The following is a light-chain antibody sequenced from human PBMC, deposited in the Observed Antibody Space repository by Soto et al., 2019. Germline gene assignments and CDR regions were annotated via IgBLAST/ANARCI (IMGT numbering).Light chain of an antibody. CDR1: QSVSNNY. J-gene: IGKJ4*01. CDR2: GAS. CDR3: QQYNDWPRRLT. V-gene: IGKV3-20*01. Sequence: EIVLTQSPVTLSLSPGERATLSCRASQSVSNNYLAWYQQKPGQAPRLLIYGASSRATGIPDRFSGSGSGTDFTLTISRLEPEDFAVYYCQQYNDWPRRLTFGGGTKVDIK.